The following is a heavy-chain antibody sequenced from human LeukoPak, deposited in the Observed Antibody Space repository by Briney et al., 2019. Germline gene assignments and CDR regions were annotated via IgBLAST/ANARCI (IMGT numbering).Heavy chain of an antibody. CDR3: ARELVVGPAEYFQD. CDR2: TNEDGSEK. J-gene: IGHJ1*01. CDR1: GFTFRNYW. Sequence: GGSLRLSCVASGFTFRNYWMSWVRQAPGKGLEWLANTNEDGSEKYYVDSVKGRFTVSRDNAKNSLYLQMNSLRAEDTAMYYCARELVVGPAEYFQDWGQGTLVTVSS. V-gene: IGHV3-7*01. D-gene: IGHD2-8*02.